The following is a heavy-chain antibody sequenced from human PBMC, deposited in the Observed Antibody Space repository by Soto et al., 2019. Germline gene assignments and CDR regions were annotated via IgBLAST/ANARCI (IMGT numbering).Heavy chain of an antibody. CDR3: ERNLLRYFDWLLSD. CDR2: IIPIFGTA. Sequence: ASVKVSCKASGGTFSSYAISWVRQAPGQGLEWMGGIIPIFGTANYAQKFQGRVTITADESTSTAYMELSSLRSEDTAVYYCERNLLRYFDWLLSDWGQGTLVTVSS. CDR1: GGTFSSYA. D-gene: IGHD3-9*01. J-gene: IGHJ4*02. V-gene: IGHV1-69*13.